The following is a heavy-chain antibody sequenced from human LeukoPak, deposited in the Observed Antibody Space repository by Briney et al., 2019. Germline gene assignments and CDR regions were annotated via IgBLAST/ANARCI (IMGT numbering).Heavy chain of an antibody. CDR3: AKDKVSGWPYYYGLDV. CDR1: GFMFSSYG. Sequence: PGGSLSLSCAASGFMFSSYGTSWVRQAPGKGLEWVSGISGSGGRTYYAGSVKGRFTISRDNSKNTLYLQMNSLRAEDTALYYCAKDKVSGWPYYYGLDVWGQGTTVTVSS. D-gene: IGHD6-19*01. V-gene: IGHV3-23*01. CDR2: ISGSGGRT. J-gene: IGHJ6*02.